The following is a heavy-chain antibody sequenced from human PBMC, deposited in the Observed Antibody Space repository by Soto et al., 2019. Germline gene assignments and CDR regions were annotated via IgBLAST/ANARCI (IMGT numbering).Heavy chain of an antibody. CDR1: GGSISSGDYY. CDR3: ARINWNYVFDY. J-gene: IGHJ4*02. CDR2: IYYSGST. V-gene: IGHV4-30-4*01. Sequence: SETLSLTCTVSGGSISSGDYYWNWVRQPPGKGLEWIGHIYYSGSTYHNPSLKSRVTISVDTSKNQFSLKLSSVTAADTAVYYCARINWNYVFDYWRQGTLVTVSS. D-gene: IGHD1-7*01.